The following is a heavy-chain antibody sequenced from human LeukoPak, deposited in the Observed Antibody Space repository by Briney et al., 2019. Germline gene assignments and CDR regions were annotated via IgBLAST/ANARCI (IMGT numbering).Heavy chain of an antibody. CDR1: GFTFSSYA. CDR2: ISYDGSNK. D-gene: IGHD2-2*01. V-gene: IGHV3-30*04. Sequence: GGSLRLSCAASGFTFSSYAMHWDRQAPGKGLEWVAVISYDGSNKYYADSVKGRFTISRDNPKNSLYLQINNLRAEDTAVYYCGRLAHNAWYAIDFWGQGTLVTVSS. CDR3: GRLAHNAWYAIDF. J-gene: IGHJ4*02.